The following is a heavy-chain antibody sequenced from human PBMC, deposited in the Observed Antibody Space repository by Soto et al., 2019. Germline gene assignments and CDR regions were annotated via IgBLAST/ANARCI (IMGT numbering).Heavy chain of an antibody. D-gene: IGHD6-19*01. V-gene: IGHV3-21*01. CDR1: RFTFSSYS. CDR3: AKATRSSGWLTYYYYGMDV. CDR2: ISNNRSNI. Sequence: GGSLRLSCAASRFTFSSYSMNWVRQAPGKGLEWVSFISNNRSNIYYADSVKGRFTISRDNSKNTLYLQMNSLRAEDTAVYYCAKATRSSGWLTYYYYGMDVWGQGTTVTVSS. J-gene: IGHJ6*02.